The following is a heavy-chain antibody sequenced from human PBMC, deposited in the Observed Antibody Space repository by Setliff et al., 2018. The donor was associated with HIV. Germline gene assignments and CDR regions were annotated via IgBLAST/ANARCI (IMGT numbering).Heavy chain of an antibody. Sequence: ASVKVSCKASGYTFISYAIHWVRQAPGQSLEWMGWITGGSGNTKYSEKFQGRVTLTRDTSASTAYMELSSLRSEDTALYYCARDSGDDYSDYYYYGMDVWGQGTTVTVSS. V-gene: IGHV1-3*01. CDR1: GYTFISYA. CDR2: ITGGSGNT. CDR3: ARDSGDDYSDYYYYGMDV. D-gene: IGHD4-4*01. J-gene: IGHJ6*02.